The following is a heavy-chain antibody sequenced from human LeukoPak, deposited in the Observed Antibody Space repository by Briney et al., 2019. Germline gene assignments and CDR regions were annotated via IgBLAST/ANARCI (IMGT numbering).Heavy chain of an antibody. V-gene: IGHV4-59*01. Sequence: SGTLSLTCTVSGGSISSYYWSWIRQPPGKGLEWIGYIYYSGSTNYNPSLKSRVTISVDTSKNQFSLKLSSVTAADTAVYYCARSSIVGATDDAFDIWGQGTMVTVSS. CDR2: IYYSGST. CDR1: GGSISSYY. J-gene: IGHJ3*02. D-gene: IGHD1-26*01. CDR3: ARSSIVGATDDAFDI.